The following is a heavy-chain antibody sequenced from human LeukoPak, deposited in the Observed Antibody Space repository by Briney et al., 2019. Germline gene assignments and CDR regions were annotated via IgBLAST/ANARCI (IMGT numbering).Heavy chain of an antibody. J-gene: IGHJ5*02. Sequence: GASVKVSCKASGYTFTSYAMHWVRQAPGQRLEWMGWINAGNGNTKYSQKFQGRVTITRDTSASTAYMELSSLRSEDTAVYYCASPGGSFARLGEFDPWGQGTLATVSS. CDR2: INAGNGNT. CDR3: ASPGGSFARLGEFDP. CDR1: GYTFTSYA. D-gene: IGHD1-26*01. V-gene: IGHV1-3*01.